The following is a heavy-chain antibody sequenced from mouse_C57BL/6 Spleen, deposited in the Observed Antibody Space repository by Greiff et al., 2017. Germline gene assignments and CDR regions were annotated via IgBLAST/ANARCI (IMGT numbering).Heavy chain of an antibody. V-gene: IGHV14-4*01. CDR3: TTPTMVSTETY. CDR1: GFNIKDDY. D-gene: IGHD2-9*01. J-gene: IGHJ3*01. Sequence: VQLKESGAELVRPGASVKLSCTASGFNIKDDYMHWVKQRPEQGLEWIGWIDPENGDTEYASKFQGKATITADKSSNTAYLQLSSLTSEDTAVYYCTTPTMVSTETYWGQGTLVTVSA. CDR2: IDPENGDT.